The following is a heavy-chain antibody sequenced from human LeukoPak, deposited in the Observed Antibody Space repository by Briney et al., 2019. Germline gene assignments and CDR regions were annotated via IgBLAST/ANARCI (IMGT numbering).Heavy chain of an antibody. CDR3: ARAHYYDSSGYYPA. CDR1: GGSISSSSYY. CDR2: IYYSGST. Sequence: SETLSLTCTVSGGSISSSSYYWSWIRQPPGKGLEWIGYIYYSGSTYYNPSLKSRVTISVDTSKNQFSLKLSSVTAADTAVYYCARAHYYDSSGYYPAWGQGTLVTVSS. V-gene: IGHV4-30-4*01. J-gene: IGHJ4*02. D-gene: IGHD3-22*01.